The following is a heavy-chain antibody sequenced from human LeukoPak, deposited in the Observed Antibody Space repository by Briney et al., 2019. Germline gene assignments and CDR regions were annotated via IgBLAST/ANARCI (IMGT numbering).Heavy chain of an antibody. CDR1: GFTFSSYA. CDR3: ARDRRPVAGVDY. V-gene: IGHV3-30-3*01. CDR2: ISYDGSNK. D-gene: IGHD6-19*01. Sequence: GGSLRLSCAASGFTFSSYAMHWVRQAPGKGLEWVAVISYDGSNKYYADSVKGRFTISRDNSKNTLYLQMNSLRAEDTAVYYCARDRRPVAGVDYWGQGTLVTVSS. J-gene: IGHJ4*02.